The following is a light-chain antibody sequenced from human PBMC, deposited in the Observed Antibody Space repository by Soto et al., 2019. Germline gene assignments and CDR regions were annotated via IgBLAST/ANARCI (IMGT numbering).Light chain of an antibody. CDR1: TSNIGSNP. V-gene: IGLV1-44*01. J-gene: IGLJ2*01. CDR2: GSD. CDR3: AAWDDILIGVV. Sequence: QSVLTQPPSASGTPGQRVTISCSGSTSNIGSNPVIWYQHLPGTAPKLLVYGSDQRPSGVPDRFSGSKSGTSASLAISGLQSEDEADYSCAAWDDILIGVVFGGGTKLTVL.